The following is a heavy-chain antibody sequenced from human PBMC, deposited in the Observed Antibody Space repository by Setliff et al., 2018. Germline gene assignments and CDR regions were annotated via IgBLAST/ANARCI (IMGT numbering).Heavy chain of an antibody. J-gene: IGHJ4*02. V-gene: IGHV1-46*01. D-gene: IGHD6-19*01. Sequence: ASVKVSCKASGNTLTNSFLHWVRQAPGQGLEWMAVINPSDGGSAFAQKFQGRVTITTDESTSTAYMELSSLRSEDTAVYYCARAQVAVAGTIFDYWGQGTLVTVSS. CDR3: ARAQVAVAGTIFDY. CDR1: GNTLTNSF. CDR2: INPSDGGS.